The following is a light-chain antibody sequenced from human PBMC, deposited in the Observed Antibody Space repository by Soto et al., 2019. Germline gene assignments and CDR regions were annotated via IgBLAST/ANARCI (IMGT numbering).Light chain of an antibody. CDR1: QSIPSY. Sequence: EIVLTQSPATLSLSPGARATLSCRASQSIPSYLAWYQQKPGQAPRLLIYDASDRATGIPARFSGSGSGTDFTLTISSLEPEDFAVYYCQQRGDWPLYTFGQGTKLEIK. CDR3: QQRGDWPLYT. V-gene: IGKV3-11*01. CDR2: DAS. J-gene: IGKJ2*01.